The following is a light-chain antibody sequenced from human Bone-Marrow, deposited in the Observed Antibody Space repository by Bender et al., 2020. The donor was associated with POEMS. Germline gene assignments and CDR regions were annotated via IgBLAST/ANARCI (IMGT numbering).Light chain of an antibody. Sequence: LTQPPSVSGAPGQKVTISCTGSSSNIGAGHDVHWYQQLPGRAPKLIIYGNIHRPSWVPDRFSGSKSGTSAFLAISDIQSEDEGDYYCSSWDDSLSGWVFGGGTKLTVL. CDR3: SSWDDSLSGWV. CDR1: SSNIGAGHD. V-gene: IGLV1-40*01. J-gene: IGLJ2*01. CDR2: GNI.